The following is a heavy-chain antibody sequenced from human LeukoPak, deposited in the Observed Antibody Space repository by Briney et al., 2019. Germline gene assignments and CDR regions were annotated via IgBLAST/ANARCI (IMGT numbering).Heavy chain of an antibody. D-gene: IGHD2-8*02. CDR2: ISYDGSNK. J-gene: IGHJ3*02. CDR3: AKEVPTGPDAFDI. Sequence: PGGSLRLSCAASGFTFSSYAMHWVRQAPGKGLEWVAVISYDGSNKYYADSVKGRFTISRDNSKNTLYLQMNSLRAEDTAVYYCAKEVPTGPDAFDIWGQGTMVTVSS. V-gene: IGHV3-30*04. CDR1: GFTFSSYA.